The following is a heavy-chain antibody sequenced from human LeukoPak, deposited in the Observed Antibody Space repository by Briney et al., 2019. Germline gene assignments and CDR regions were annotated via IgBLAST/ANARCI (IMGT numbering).Heavy chain of an antibody. V-gene: IGHV3-21*01. Sequence: GGSLRLSCAASGFTFSSYSMNWVRQAPGKGLEWVSSISSSSSYIYYADSVKGRFTISRDNAKNSLYLQMNSLRAEDTAAYYCASTKSTSVLRYFDWSEKDGMDVWGQGTTVTVSS. CDR1: GFTFSSYS. CDR2: ISSSSSYI. J-gene: IGHJ6*02. CDR3: ASTKSTSVLRYFDWSEKDGMDV. D-gene: IGHD3-9*01.